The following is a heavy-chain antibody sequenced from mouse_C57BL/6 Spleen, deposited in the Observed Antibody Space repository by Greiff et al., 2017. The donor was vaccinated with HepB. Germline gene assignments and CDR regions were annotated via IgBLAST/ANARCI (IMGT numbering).Heavy chain of an antibody. Sequence: EVQRVESGGGLVKPGGSLKLSCAASGFTFSDYGMHWVRQAPEKGLEWVAYISSGSSTIYYADTVKGRFTITRDNAKNTLFLQMTSLRSEDTAVYYCAREFLYDFDYWGQGTTLTVSS. CDR1: GFTFSDYG. J-gene: IGHJ2*01. D-gene: IGHD2-12*01. CDR3: AREFLYDFDY. V-gene: IGHV5-17*01. CDR2: ISSGSSTI.